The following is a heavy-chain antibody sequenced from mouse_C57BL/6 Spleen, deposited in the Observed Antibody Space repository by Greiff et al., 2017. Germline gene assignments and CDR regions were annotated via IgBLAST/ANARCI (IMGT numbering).Heavy chain of an antibody. CDR1: GYTFTSYW. D-gene: IGHD4-1*01. Sequence: QVQLQQSGAELVSPGTSVKLSCKASGYTFTSYWMHWVKQRPGQGLEWIGVIDPSDSYTNYNQKFKGKATLTVDTSSSTAYMQLSSLTSEDSAVYYCARWDWVEAYWGQGTLVTGSA. V-gene: IGHV1-59*01. CDR3: ARWDWVEAY. J-gene: IGHJ3*01. CDR2: IDPSDSYT.